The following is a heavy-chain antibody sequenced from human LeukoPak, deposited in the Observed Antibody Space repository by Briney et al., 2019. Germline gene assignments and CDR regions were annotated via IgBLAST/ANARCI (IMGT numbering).Heavy chain of an antibody. D-gene: IGHD1-26*01. V-gene: IGHV3-21*01. CDR3: ARVRELYRDY. Sequence: GGSLRLSCAASGFTFSIYTMNWVRQAPGKGLEWVSSNSGSSSYMFYADSVKGRFTISRDNTRNSLYLQMNSLRAEDTAVYYCARVRELYRDYWGQGTLVTVSS. CDR2: NSGSSSYM. J-gene: IGHJ4*02. CDR1: GFTFSIYT.